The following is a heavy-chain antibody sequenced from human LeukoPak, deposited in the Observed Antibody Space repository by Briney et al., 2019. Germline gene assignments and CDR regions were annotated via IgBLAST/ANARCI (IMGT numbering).Heavy chain of an antibody. V-gene: IGHV3-23*01. CDR2: IGGSGGST. CDR1: GFTFSSYA. D-gene: IGHD5-12*01. Sequence: PGRCLRLSCAASGFTFSSYAMSWVRQAPGKGLEWVSAIGGSGGSTYYADSVKGRFTISRHNAKNSLYLQMNSLRAEDTAVYYCARAGSGYEDGFDYWGQGTLVTVSS. CDR3: ARAGSGYEDGFDY. J-gene: IGHJ4*02.